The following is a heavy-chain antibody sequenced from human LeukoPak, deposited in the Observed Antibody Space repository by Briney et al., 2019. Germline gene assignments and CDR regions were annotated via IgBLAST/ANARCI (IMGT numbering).Heavy chain of an antibody. CDR3: AGEGNSRCS. V-gene: IGHV6-1*01. D-gene: IGHD2-15*01. J-gene: IGHJ5*02. CDR1: GDSVSSNSSA. Sequence: SQTLSLTCAISGDSVSSNSSAWNWIRQSSSRGLEWPGRTYYRSKWYTDYAVSVKSRITINPDTSKNQFSLHLNSVTPDDTAVYYCAGEGNSRCSWGQGALVTVSS. CDR2: TYYRSKWYT.